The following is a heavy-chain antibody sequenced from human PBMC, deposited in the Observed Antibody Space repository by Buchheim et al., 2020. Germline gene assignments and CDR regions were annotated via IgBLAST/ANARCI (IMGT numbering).Heavy chain of an antibody. CDR3: ARGSYQTGWRGFSYYSMDV. CDR2: IYSGGST. CDR1: GASINSGGYY. D-gene: IGHD6-19*01. V-gene: IGHV4-39*07. J-gene: IGHJ6*02. Sequence: HLQGSGPGLVRPSETLSLTCTVSGASINSGGYYWDWVRQPPGKGLEWVGHIYSGGSTYFNPSLKSRVTLSFDRSNNQISLMLTSVTAADTGTYYCARGSYQTGWRGFSYYSMDVWGQGT.